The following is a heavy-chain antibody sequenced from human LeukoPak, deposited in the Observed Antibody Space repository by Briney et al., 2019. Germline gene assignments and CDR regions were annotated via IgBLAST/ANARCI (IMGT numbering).Heavy chain of an antibody. Sequence: GGSLRLSCAASGFTFSSYSMNWVRQAPGKGLEWVSYISSGSSTIYYADSVKGRFTISRDNAENSLYLQMNSLRAEDTAVYYCARGSYYYDSSGYVPDAFDIWGQGTMVTVSS. CDR3: ARGSYYYDSSGYVPDAFDI. CDR2: ISSGSSTI. J-gene: IGHJ3*02. D-gene: IGHD3-22*01. V-gene: IGHV3-48*01. CDR1: GFTFSSYS.